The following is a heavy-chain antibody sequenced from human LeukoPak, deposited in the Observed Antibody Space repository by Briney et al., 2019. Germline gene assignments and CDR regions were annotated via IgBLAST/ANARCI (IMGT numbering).Heavy chain of an antibody. V-gene: IGHV1-2*06. J-gene: IGHJ5*02. CDR2: INPNSGGT. D-gene: IGHD2-15*01. CDR3: ARGYCSGGGCYSVENWFDP. CDR1: GYTFTGYY. Sequence: ASVKVSCKASGYTFTGYYIFWVRQAPGQGLKWMGRINPNSGGTQYAQEVQGRVTMTRDTSISTAYMELSRLRSDDTAVYYCARGYCSGGGCYSVENWFDPWGQGTLVTVSS.